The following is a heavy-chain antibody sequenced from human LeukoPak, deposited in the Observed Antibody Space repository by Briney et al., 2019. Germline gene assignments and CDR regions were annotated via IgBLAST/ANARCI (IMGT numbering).Heavy chain of an antibody. J-gene: IGHJ4*02. V-gene: IGHV3-30*02. CDR2: IRNDGSEK. Sequence: GGSLRLSCVGSGFIFGSYGMHWVRQAPGKGLEWLTFIRNDGSEKYYVDSVKGRFTIYRDNSENTLYLQMNSLRAEDTAVYYCARRRYSGSSQHFDYWGLGTLVTVSS. CDR1: GFIFGSYG. D-gene: IGHD1-26*01. CDR3: ARRRYSGSSQHFDY.